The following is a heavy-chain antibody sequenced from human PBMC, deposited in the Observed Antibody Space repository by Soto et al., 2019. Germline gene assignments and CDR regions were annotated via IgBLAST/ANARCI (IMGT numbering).Heavy chain of an antibody. CDR2: IYYSGST. J-gene: IGHJ3*02. Sequence: SETLSLTCTVSGASISSYYWSWIRQPPGKGLEWIGYIYYSGSTNYNPSLKSRVTISVDTSKNQFSLKLSSVTAADTAVYYCARGYCTNGVCLWRAFDIWGQGTMVTVSS. V-gene: IGHV4-59*01. D-gene: IGHD2-8*01. CDR1: GASISSYY. CDR3: ARGYCTNGVCLWRAFDI.